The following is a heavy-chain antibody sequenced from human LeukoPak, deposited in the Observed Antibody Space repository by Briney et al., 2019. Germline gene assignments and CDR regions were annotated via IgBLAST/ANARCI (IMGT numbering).Heavy chain of an antibody. J-gene: IGHJ4*02. CDR3: TRLNTPGYDSALVY. Sequence: GGSLRLSCIASGFTFGDYAVNWVRQAPGKGLEWVGFIRGRYYGGTTEYAASVKGRFTISGDDSKSIAYLQMNSLKPEDTGVYYCTRLNTPGYDSALVYWGQGTLVTVPS. D-gene: IGHD5-12*01. V-gene: IGHV3-49*04. CDR1: GFTFGDYA. CDR2: IRGRYYGGTT.